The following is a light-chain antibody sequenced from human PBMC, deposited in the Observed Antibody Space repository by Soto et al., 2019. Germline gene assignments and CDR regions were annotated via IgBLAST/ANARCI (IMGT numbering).Light chain of an antibody. J-gene: IGLJ3*02. Sequence: QSVLTQPPSVSGAPGQRVTISCTGSSSNIGAGYDVHWYQQLPGTAPKLHIFGNTNRPSGVPDRFSGSKSGTSASLAITGLQPEDEADYDCQSYDRSLSGWVFGGGTKVTVL. CDR1: SSNIGAGYD. CDR3: QSYDRSLSGWV. CDR2: GNT. V-gene: IGLV1-40*01.